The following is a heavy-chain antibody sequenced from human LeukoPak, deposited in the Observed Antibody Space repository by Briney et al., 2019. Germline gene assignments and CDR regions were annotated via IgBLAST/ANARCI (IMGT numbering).Heavy chain of an antibody. Sequence: VASVKVSCKASGYTFTSYGISWVRQAPGQGLEWMGWISAYNGNTNYAQKLQGRVTMTTDTSTSTAYMELRSLRSDDTAVYYCARSDKYCSGGSCYFDYWGQGTLVTVSS. J-gene: IGHJ4*02. CDR3: ARSDKYCSGGSCYFDY. CDR1: GYTFTSYG. CDR2: ISAYNGNT. D-gene: IGHD2-15*01. V-gene: IGHV1-18*01.